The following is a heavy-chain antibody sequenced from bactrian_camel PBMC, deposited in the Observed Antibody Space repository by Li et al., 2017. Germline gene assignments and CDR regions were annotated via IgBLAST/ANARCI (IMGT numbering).Heavy chain of an antibody. V-gene: IGHV3S54*01. D-gene: IGHD4*01. CDR1: GRINGNLC. Sequence: QVQLVESGGGSVEAGGSLRLSCAASGRINGNLCMAWFRQVPGEEREAVAGFYPGAGTPYYADSAKGRFTISRDNAKNTVYLQLNSLKSEDMAMYYCAKDLNPALYTDYTFGYWGQGTQVTVS. CDR3: AKDLNPALYTDYTFGY. J-gene: IGHJ6*01. CDR2: FYPGAGTP.